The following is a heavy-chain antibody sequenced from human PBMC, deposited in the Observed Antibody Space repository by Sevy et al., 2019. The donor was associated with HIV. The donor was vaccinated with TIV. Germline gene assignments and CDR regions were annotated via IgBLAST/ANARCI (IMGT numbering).Heavy chain of an antibody. CDR1: GFTFSSYW. CDR3: ARDQPLFVTMVRGVIGPFDI. CDR2: IKQDGSEK. Sequence: GGSLRLSCAASGFTFSSYWMSWVRQAPGKGLEWVANIKQDGSEKYYVDSVKGRFTISRDNAKISLYLQMNSLRAEDTAVYYCARDQPLFVTMVRGVIGPFDIWGQGTMVTVSS. V-gene: IGHV3-7*03. D-gene: IGHD3-10*01. J-gene: IGHJ3*02.